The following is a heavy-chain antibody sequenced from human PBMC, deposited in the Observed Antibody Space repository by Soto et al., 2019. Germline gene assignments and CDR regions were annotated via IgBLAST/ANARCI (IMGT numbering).Heavy chain of an antibody. D-gene: IGHD4-17*01. V-gene: IGHV1-69*01. CDR2: IIPIFGTA. CDR3: ARGRGQGDYGDPRYNWFDP. CDR1: GGTFSSYA. J-gene: IGHJ5*02. Sequence: QVQLVQSGAEVKKPGSSVKVSCKASGGTFSSYAISWVRQAPGQGLEWMGGIIPIFGTANYAQKFQGRVTITADESTSTAYMERSSLRSEDTAVYYWARGRGQGDYGDPRYNWFDPWGQGTLVTVSS.